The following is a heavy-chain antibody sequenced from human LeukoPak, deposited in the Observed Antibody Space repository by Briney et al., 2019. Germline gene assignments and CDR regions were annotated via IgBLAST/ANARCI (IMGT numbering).Heavy chain of an antibody. CDR3: ARALKRELQLVY. CDR1: GYTFTSYD. J-gene: IGHJ4*02. Sequence: ASVKVSCKASGYTFTSYDINWVRQATGQGLEWMGWMNPNSGNTGYAQKFQGRVTMTRNTSISTAYMELSSLRSEDTAVYYCARALKRELQLVYWGQGTLVTVSS. D-gene: IGHD1-26*01. CDR2: MNPNSGNT. V-gene: IGHV1-8*01.